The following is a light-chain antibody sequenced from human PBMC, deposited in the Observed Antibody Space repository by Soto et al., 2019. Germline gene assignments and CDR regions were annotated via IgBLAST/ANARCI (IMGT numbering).Light chain of an antibody. J-gene: IGKJ5*01. CDR2: GAS. CDR3: QQYSTSPPIT. CDR1: PSVSSGY. Sequence: DIVWTQSPCTLYLSLGERATLYCRASPSVSSGYLAWYQQRPGQAPRLLIYGASTRATGIPDRFSGSVSGTDFTLTIRRLEPEDFAVYYGQQYSTSPPITFGPWTRLEIK. V-gene: IGKV3-20*01.